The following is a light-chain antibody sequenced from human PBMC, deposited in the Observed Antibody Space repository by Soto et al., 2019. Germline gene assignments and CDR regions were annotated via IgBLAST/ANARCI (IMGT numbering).Light chain of an antibody. V-gene: IGKV1-39*01. Sequence: ACVGVSETISCRASQSINTSLNWYQQHPGKAPKVLLYGASNLQGGVPTRFSGSRSGAEFTLIIISFQSEDFAVYYFQPSNDRLLTIGEGTKVDIK. CDR2: GAS. J-gene: IGKJ4*01. CDR3: QPSNDRLLT. CDR1: QSINTS.